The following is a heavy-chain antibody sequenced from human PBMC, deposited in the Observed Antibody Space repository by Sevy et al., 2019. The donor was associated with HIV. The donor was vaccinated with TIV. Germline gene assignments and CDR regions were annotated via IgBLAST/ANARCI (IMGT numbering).Heavy chain of an antibody. Sequence: SETLSLTCTVSGGSISSYYWSWIRQPAGKGLEWIGRIYTSGSTNYNPPLKSRVTMSVDTSKNQFSLKLSSVTAADTAVYYCARGPYSSGLYYYYGMDVWGQGTTVTVSS. J-gene: IGHJ6*02. CDR3: ARGPYSSGLYYYYGMDV. CDR1: GGSISSYY. V-gene: IGHV4-4*07. CDR2: IYTSGST. D-gene: IGHD6-19*01.